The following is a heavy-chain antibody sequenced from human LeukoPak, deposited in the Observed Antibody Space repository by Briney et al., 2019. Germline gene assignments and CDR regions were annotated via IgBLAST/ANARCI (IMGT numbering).Heavy chain of an antibody. CDR1: GFTFSSYA. Sequence: GGSLRLSCAASGFTFSSYAMSWVRQAPGKGLEWVSAISGSGSTTYYADSVKGRFTISRDNAENSLYLQMNSLRVEDTAVYYCAARSSGNPYFWGQGTLVTVSS. CDR3: AARSSGNPYF. CDR2: ISGSGSTT. V-gene: IGHV3-23*01. D-gene: IGHD1-26*01. J-gene: IGHJ4*02.